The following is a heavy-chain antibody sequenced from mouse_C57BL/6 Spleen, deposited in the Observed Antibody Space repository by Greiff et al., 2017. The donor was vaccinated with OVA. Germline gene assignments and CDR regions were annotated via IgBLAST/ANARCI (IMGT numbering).Heavy chain of an antibody. CDR2: IDPSDSYT. V-gene: IGHV1-69*01. Sequence: VKLQQPGAELVMPGASVKLSCKASGYTFTSYWMHWVKQRPGQGLEWIGEIDPSDSYTNYNQKFKGKSTLTVDKSSSTAYMQLSSLTSEDSAVYYCARKGVYFDYWGQGTTLTVSS. CDR1: GYTFTSYW. J-gene: IGHJ2*01. CDR3: ARKGVYFDY.